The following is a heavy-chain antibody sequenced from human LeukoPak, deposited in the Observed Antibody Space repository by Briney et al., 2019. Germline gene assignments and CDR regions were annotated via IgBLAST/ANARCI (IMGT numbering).Heavy chain of an antibody. Sequence: SETLSLTCSVSGNSISSGHYWGWIRQTPGKGLEWIGSIYLSGTTYYNPSLKSQVTISVDTSKNQFSLKLSSVTAADTAVYYCARVFSSSWFYYYYVMDVWGQGTTVTVSS. D-gene: IGHD6-13*01. CDR1: GNSISSGHY. CDR2: IYLSGTT. V-gene: IGHV4-38-2*02. CDR3: ARVFSSSWFYYYYVMDV. J-gene: IGHJ6*02.